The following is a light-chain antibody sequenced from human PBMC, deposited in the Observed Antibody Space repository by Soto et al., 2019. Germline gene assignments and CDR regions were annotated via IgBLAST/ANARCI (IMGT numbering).Light chain of an antibody. CDR2: KAS. Sequence: IQMTQSPSTLSASVGDRVTITCRASQSISSWLAWYQQKPGKAPKLLIYKASSLESGVPSRFSGSGSGTEFTLTISSLQPDDFATYYCQQYNSYPLTVGGGTKVDIK. J-gene: IGKJ4*01. CDR1: QSISSW. CDR3: QQYNSYPLT. V-gene: IGKV1-5*03.